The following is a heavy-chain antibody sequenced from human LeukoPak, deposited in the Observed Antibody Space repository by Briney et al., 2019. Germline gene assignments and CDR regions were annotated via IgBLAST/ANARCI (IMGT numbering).Heavy chain of an antibody. Sequence: GGSLRLSCVASGFTFSSYEMNWVRQAPGKGLEWVSYISSSGSTIYYADSVKGRFTISRDNAKNSLYLQMNSLRAEDTAVYYCARWARDYYGSGSYPGDYWGQGTLVPVSS. CDR2: ISSSGSTI. J-gene: IGHJ4*02. CDR1: GFTFSSYE. V-gene: IGHV3-48*03. D-gene: IGHD3-10*01. CDR3: ARWARDYYGSGSYPGDY.